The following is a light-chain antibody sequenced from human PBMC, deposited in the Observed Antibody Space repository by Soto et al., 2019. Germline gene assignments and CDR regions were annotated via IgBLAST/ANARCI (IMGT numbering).Light chain of an antibody. CDR3: QTWDSSASYV. Sequence: SYELTQPPSVSVSPGQTATIPCSGDKLGDKYACWYQQKPGQSPVLVIYENNKRPSGIPGRFSGSNSGNTATLTISGTHTMEDAYYYCQTWDSSASYVFGTGTKLTVL. CDR2: ENN. J-gene: IGLJ1*01. V-gene: IGLV3-1*01. CDR1: KLGDKY.